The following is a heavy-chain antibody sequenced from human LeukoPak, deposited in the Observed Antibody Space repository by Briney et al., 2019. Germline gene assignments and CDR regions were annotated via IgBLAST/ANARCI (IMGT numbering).Heavy chain of an antibody. CDR2: IYSGGST. V-gene: IGHV3-53*01. CDR3: ARRVAVVPAAPLSVYYYGMDV. Sequence: GGSLRLSCAASGFTVSSNYMSWVRQAPGKGLEWVSVIYSGGSTYYADSVKGRFTISRDNSKNTLYLQMNSLRAEDTAVYYCARRVAVVPAAPLSVYYYGMDVWGQGTTVTVSS. D-gene: IGHD2-2*01. CDR1: GFTVSSNY. J-gene: IGHJ6*02.